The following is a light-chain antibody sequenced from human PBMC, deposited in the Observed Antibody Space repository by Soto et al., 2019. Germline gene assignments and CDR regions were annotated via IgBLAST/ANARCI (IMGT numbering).Light chain of an antibody. J-gene: IGLJ1*01. V-gene: IGLV1-40*01. CDR3: QSYDNRLSGYV. Sequence: VLTQPPSVSGAPGQRVTISCTGGSSNIGSGYDVHWYQQLPGTAPKLLIYGNTNRPSGVPDRFSASTSATSASLAITGLQAEDEGDYYCQSYDNRLSGYVFGTGTQLTVL. CDR2: GNT. CDR1: SSNIGSGYD.